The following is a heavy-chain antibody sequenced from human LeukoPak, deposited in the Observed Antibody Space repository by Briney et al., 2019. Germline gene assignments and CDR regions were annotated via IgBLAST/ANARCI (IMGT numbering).Heavy chain of an antibody. J-gene: IGHJ4*02. CDR1: GGTFSSYA. V-gene: IGHV1-69*13. D-gene: IGHD3-9*01. CDR3: ARDRTERLRYFDWSKRGYFDY. CDR2: IIPIFGTA. Sequence: GASVKVSCKASGGTFSSYAISWVRQAPGQGLEWMGRIIPIFGTANYAQKFQGRVTITADESTSTAYMELSSLRSEDTAVYYCARDRTERLRYFDWSKRGYFDYWGQGTLVTVSS.